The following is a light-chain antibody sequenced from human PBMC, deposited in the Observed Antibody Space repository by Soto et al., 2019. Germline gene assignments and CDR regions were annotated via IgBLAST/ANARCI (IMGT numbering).Light chain of an antibody. Sequence: QSVLTQPSSVSGSPGPSITISCTGNKSDVGGYNYVSWYQQHPGKAPKLMICDVSNRPSGVSNRFSGSKSGNTASLTISGLQAEDEADYYCSYYTSSSTCCVFGTGNKVTVL. V-gene: IGLV2-14*01. CDR2: DVS. J-gene: IGLJ1*01. CDR1: KSDVGGYNY. CDR3: SYYTSSSTCCV.